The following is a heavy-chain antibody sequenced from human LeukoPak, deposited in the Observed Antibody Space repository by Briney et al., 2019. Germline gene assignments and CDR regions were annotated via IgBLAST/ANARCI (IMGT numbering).Heavy chain of an antibody. CDR1: GFTFSSYS. J-gene: IGHJ6*02. CDR3: ARGIQLWTTYYYYGMDV. Sequence: GGSLRLSCAASGFTFSSYSMNWVRQAPGKGLEWVSSISSSSSYIYYADSVKGRFTISRDNAKNSLYLQMNSLRAEDTAVYYYARGIQLWTTYYYYGMDVWGQGTTVTASS. V-gene: IGHV3-21*01. CDR2: ISSSSSYI. D-gene: IGHD5-18*01.